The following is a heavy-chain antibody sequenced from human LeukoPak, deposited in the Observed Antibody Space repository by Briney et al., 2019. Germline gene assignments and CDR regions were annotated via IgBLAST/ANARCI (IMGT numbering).Heavy chain of an antibody. CDR3: ARQGSYDRRCCGWFDP. D-gene: IGHD3-22*01. J-gene: IGHJ5*02. CDR2: IYYSGST. V-gene: IGHV4-39*07. CDR1: GGSISSSSYY. Sequence: SETLSLTCTVSGGSISSSSYYWGWIRQPPGKGLEWIGSIYYSGSTYYNPSLKSRVTISVDRSKNQFSLKLSSVTAADTAVYYCARQGSYDRRCCGWFDPWGQGTLATVSS.